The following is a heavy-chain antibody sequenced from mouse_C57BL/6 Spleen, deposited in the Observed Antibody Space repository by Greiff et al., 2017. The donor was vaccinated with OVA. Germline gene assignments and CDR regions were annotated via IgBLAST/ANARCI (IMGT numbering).Heavy chain of an antibody. CDR3: ESDRRGQYYFDY. V-gene: IGHV5-4*03. CDR1: GFTFSSYA. J-gene: IGHJ2*01. Sequence: EVKLMESGGGLVKPGGSLKLSCAASGFTFSSYAMSWVRQTPEKRLEWVATISAGGSYTYYPDSVKGRFTISRDNAKNTRYLQMSQLKSEDTAMYDCESDRRGQYYFDYWGQGTTLTVSS. CDR2: ISAGGSYT. D-gene: IGHD3-3*01.